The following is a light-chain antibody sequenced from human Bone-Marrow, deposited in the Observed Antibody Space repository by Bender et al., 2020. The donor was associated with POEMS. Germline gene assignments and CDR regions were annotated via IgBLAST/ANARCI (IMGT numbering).Light chain of an antibody. Sequence: QSVLTQPPSVSGTPGQRVFISCSGSSSNIGAGYDVHWYQQVPGTAPKVVIYDSTSRPSGVPDRFSGSKSGTSASLAITGLQAEDEADFYCQSYDSSLSVYVFGTGTKVTVL. CDR3: QSYDSSLSVYV. CDR1: SSNIGAGYD. V-gene: IGLV1-40*01. CDR2: DST. J-gene: IGLJ1*01.